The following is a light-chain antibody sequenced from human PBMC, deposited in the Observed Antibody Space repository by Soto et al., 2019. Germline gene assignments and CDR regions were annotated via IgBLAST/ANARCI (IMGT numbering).Light chain of an antibody. CDR2: DNN. V-gene: IGLV1-51*01. Sequence: QSVLTQPPSVSAAPGQTVTISCSGSSSNVGSNYVSWYQQLPGTAPKLLIYDNNKRPSGIPDRFSGSKSGTSTTLDITGLQPGAEDDYYCATWDRSLSVYVLFGGGTKLTVL. CDR1: SSNVGSNY. J-gene: IGLJ2*01. CDR3: ATWDRSLSVYVL.